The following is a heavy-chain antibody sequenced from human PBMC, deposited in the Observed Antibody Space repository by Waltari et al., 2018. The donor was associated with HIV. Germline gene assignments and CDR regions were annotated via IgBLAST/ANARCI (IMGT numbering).Heavy chain of an antibody. CDR3: ARGGVISPHWFDP. D-gene: IGHD3-22*01. Sequence: QVQLVQSGAEVKKPGSSVKVSCKASGGTFSSYAITWVRQAPGQGIEWMGGIIPIFGAAHSAQTFQGRVTITADESTRTAYMELRSLRSEDTAVYYCARGGVISPHWFDPWGQGTLVSVSS. CDR1: GGTFSSYA. J-gene: IGHJ5*02. V-gene: IGHV1-69*01. CDR2: IIPIFGAA.